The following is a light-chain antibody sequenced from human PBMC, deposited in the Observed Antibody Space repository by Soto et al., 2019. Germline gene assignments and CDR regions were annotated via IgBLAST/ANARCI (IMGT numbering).Light chain of an antibody. V-gene: IGLV2-14*01. Sequence: QSALTQPASVSGSPGQSIAISCTGTGMDVGGYDQVSWYQQHPGKAPKLMIYAVSNRPSGVSNRFSGSKSGNTASLTISGLQAEDEADYYCSSYTGSGTFFGGGTKVTVL. CDR1: GMDVGGYDQ. J-gene: IGLJ2*01. CDR2: AVS. CDR3: SSYTGSGTF.